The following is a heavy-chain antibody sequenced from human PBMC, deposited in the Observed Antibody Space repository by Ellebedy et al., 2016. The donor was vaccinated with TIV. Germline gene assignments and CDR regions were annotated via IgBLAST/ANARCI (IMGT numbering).Heavy chain of an antibody. V-gene: IGHV1-2*02. CDR3: ARDTGSYPNWIDP. D-gene: IGHD1-26*01. CDR1: GYTFTAYY. J-gene: IGHJ5*02. Sequence: ASVKVSCKASGYTFTAYYMHWVRQAPGQGLEWMGWINPNSGGTNYAQKFQGRVTMTRDTSISTAYMELSRLTADDTAVYYCARDTGSYPNWIDPWGQGTLVTVSS. CDR2: INPNSGGT.